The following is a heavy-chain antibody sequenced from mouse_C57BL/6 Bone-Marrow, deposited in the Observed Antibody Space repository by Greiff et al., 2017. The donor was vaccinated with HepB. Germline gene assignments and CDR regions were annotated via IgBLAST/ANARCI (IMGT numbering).Heavy chain of an antibody. Sequence: EVMLVESGGDLVKPGGSLKPSCAASGFTFSSYGMSWVRQTPDKRLEWVATISSGGSYTYYPDSVKGRFNISRDNAKNTLYLQMSSLKSEDTAMYYCARGDDGYYVGAMDYWGQGTSVTVSS. V-gene: IGHV5-6*01. CDR2: ISSGGSYT. CDR1: GFTFSSYG. CDR3: ARGDDGYYVGAMDY. J-gene: IGHJ4*01. D-gene: IGHD2-3*01.